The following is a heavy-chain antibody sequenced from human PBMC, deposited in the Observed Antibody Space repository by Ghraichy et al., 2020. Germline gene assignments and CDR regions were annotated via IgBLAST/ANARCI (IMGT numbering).Heavy chain of an antibody. Sequence: ASVKVSCKASGYTFTGYYMHWVRQAPGQGLEWMGWINPNSGGTNYAQKFQGRVTMTRDTSISTAYMELSRLRSDDTAVYYCARLNVVATITNWFDPWGQGTLVTVSS. V-gene: IGHV1-2*02. CDR3: ARLNVVATITNWFDP. CDR1: GYTFTGYY. D-gene: IGHD5-12*01. CDR2: INPNSGGT. J-gene: IGHJ5*02.